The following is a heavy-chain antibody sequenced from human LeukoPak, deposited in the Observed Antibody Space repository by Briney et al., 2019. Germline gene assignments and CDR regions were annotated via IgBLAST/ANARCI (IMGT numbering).Heavy chain of an antibody. CDR2: ISGSGGST. V-gene: IGHV3-23*01. J-gene: IGHJ4*02. CDR3: ANTAPVRSSGHRPGDY. Sequence: PGGSLRLSCAASGFTFSSHAMSWVRQAPGKGLEWVSAISGSGGSTYYADSVKGRFTISRDNSKNTLYLQMNSLRAEDTAVYYCANTAPVRSSGHRPGDYWGQGTLVTVSS. CDR1: GFTFSSHA. D-gene: IGHD6-19*01.